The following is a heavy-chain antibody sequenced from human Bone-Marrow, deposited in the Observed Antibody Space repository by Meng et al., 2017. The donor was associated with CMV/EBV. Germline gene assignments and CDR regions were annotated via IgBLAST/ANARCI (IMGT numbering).Heavy chain of an antibody. J-gene: IGHJ2*01. CDR1: GFTFSSYA. CDR3: AREGCSSTSCYGWYFDL. CDR2: ISGSGGST. D-gene: IGHD2-2*01. Sequence: GESLKISCAASGFTFSSYAMSWVRQAPGKGLEWVSAISGSGGSTYYADSVKGRFTISRENAKNSLYLQMNSLRAGDTAVYYCAREGCSSTSCYGWYFDLWGRGTLVTVSS. V-gene: IGHV3-23*01.